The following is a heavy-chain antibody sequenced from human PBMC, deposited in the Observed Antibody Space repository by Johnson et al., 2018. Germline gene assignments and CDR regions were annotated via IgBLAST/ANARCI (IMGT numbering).Heavy chain of an antibody. CDR1: GFTFSSYG. V-gene: IGHV3-30*18. D-gene: IGHD4-17*01. CDR3: AKDRTVTTSYYCYSGMDV. Sequence: QVQLVESGGGVVQPGRSLRLSCAASGFTFSSYGMHWVRQAPGKGLEWVAVISYDGSNKYYADSVKGRFTISRDNSKNTLYLQMNSLRAEDTAVYYCAKDRTVTTSYYCYSGMDVWGQGTTVTVSS. CDR2: ISYDGSNK. J-gene: IGHJ6*02.